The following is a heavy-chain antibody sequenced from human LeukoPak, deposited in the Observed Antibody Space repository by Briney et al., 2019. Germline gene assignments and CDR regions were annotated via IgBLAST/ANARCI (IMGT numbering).Heavy chain of an antibody. V-gene: IGHV4-59*08. Sequence: SETLSLTCTVSGGSISSYYWSWIRQPPGKGLEWLGYIYYSGSTNYNPSLKSRVTISVDTSKNQFSLKLSSVTAADTAVYYCARQHYGSGSYVYFDYWGQGTLVTVSS. CDR3: ARQHYGSGSYVYFDY. CDR1: GGSISSYY. CDR2: IYYSGST. D-gene: IGHD3-10*01. J-gene: IGHJ4*02.